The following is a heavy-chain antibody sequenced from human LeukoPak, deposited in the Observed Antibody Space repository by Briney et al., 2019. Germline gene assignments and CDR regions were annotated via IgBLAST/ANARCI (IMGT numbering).Heavy chain of an antibody. V-gene: IGHV4-39*01. CDR2: IYYSGST. CDR3: ASRTYYDILTGYWSDY. D-gene: IGHD3-9*01. CDR1: GGSISSSSYY. J-gene: IGHJ4*02. Sequence: SETLSLTCTVSGGSISSSSYYWGWIRQPPGKGLEWIGSIYYSGSTYYNPSLKSRVTISVDTSKNQFSLKLSSVTAADTAVYYCASRTYYDILTGYWSDYWGQGTLVTVSS.